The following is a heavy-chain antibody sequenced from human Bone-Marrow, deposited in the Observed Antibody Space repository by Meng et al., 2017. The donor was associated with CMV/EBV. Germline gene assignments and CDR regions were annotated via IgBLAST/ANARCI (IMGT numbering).Heavy chain of an antibody. CDR1: GLTFSSYA. Sequence: GESLKISCAASGLTFSSYAMYWVRQAPGKGPEWVAVISYDGSNINYADSVKGRFTISRDNSQNTVFLQMNSLRAEDTAVYYCARGVGATPYGMDVWGQGTTVTVSS. CDR3: ARGVGATPYGMDV. V-gene: IGHV3-30-3*01. J-gene: IGHJ6*02. D-gene: IGHD1-26*01. CDR2: ISYDGSNI.